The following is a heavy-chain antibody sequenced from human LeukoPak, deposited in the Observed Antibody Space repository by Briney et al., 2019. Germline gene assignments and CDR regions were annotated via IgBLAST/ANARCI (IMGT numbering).Heavy chain of an antibody. CDR1: GYTFTTYQ. J-gene: IGHJ4*02. V-gene: IGHV1-8*03. CDR3: SRTASLTGSGNDY. Sequence: ASVKVSCKTSGYTFTTYQINWVRPATGQGLEWLGWMNPYSGDRGYAQKFQGRLSITSDTSMSTAYMELSSLISDDTAVYVCSRTASLTGSGNDYWGQGTLVTVSS. CDR2: MNPYSGDR. D-gene: IGHD3-9*01.